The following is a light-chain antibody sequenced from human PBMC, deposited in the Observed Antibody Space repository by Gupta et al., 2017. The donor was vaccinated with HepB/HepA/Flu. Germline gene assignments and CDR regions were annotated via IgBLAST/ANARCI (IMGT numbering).Light chain of an antibody. CDR3: CSYAGGSAFVM. Sequence: QSALTQPASVAGSPGHTITISCTGSDGDIGTYNLVSWYLQHPGKAPKVMIYQVNKRPSGVSNRFSGSKSGNAASLTISGLQAEDEGDYYCCSYAGGSAFVMFGGGTRLTVL. CDR1: DGDIGTYNL. CDR2: QVN. J-gene: IGLJ3*02. V-gene: IGLV2-23*02.